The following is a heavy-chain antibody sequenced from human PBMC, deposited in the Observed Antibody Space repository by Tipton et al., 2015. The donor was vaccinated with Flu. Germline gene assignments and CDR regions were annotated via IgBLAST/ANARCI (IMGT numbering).Heavy chain of an antibody. V-gene: IGHV1-2*02. CDR1: GYAFNGYY. CDR3: AREMGEFES. CDR2: INLDSGDT. J-gene: IGHJ4*02. D-gene: IGHD2-8*01. Sequence: QVQLVQSGAEVKKPGASVKVSCSASGYAFNGYYMHWVRLAPGQGLEWMGWINLDSGDTVYEQKFEGRVTMTRDTSISTAYMELSRLRFDDTAVYYCAREMGEFESWGQGTLVTVSS.